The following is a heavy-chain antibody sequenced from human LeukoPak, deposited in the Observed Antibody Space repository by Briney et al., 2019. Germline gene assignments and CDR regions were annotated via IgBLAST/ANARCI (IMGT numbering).Heavy chain of an antibody. CDR1: GASISCYY. J-gene: IGHJ6*02. V-gene: IGHV4-4*07. CDR3: ARDSGFVGYYGMDV. Sequence: PSETLSLTCTVSGASISCYYWSWIRQPAGKGLEWIGRIYTSGSTNYNPSLKSRVTMSVDTSKNQFSLKLSSVTAADTAVYYCARDSGFVGYYGMDVWGQGTTVTVSS. D-gene: IGHD3-22*01. CDR2: IYTSGST.